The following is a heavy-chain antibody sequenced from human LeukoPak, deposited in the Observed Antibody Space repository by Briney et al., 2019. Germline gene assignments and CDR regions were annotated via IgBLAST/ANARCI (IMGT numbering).Heavy chain of an antibody. Sequence: GGSLRLSCVASGFTFSNYWMGWVGQTPGKGLEWVANIKQDGREKYYVDSVKGGFTISRDNSQNSFYLQMNRVRGEDTEDNYCARDRASTGYDLYDYWGQGTLVTVSS. CDR1: GFTFSNYW. J-gene: IGHJ4*02. V-gene: IGHV3-7*01. CDR3: ARDRASTGYDLYDY. CDR2: IKQDGREK. D-gene: IGHD5-12*01.